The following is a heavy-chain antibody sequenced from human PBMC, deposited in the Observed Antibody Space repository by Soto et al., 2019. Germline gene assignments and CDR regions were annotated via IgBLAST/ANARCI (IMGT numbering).Heavy chain of an antibody. D-gene: IGHD5-12*01. CDR2: ISSSGTI. CDR1: GFTFGTYS. Sequence: EVQLVESGGGLVQPGGSLRLSCAASGFTFGTYSMNWVRQAPGKGLEWLAYISSSGTIYYADSVEGRFTISRDNAKNSLYLQMNSLRDEDTAVYYCARVRDSRDDCCFYSGMNVWGQGTTVTVSS. J-gene: IGHJ6*02. V-gene: IGHV3-48*02. CDR3: ARVRDSRDDCCFYSGMNV.